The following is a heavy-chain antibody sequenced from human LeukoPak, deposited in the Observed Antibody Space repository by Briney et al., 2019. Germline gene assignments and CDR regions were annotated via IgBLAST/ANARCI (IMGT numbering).Heavy chain of an antibody. CDR2: IYHSGST. CDR1: GGSISSGGYS. J-gene: IGHJ5*02. V-gene: IGHV4-30-2*01. Sequence: SETLSLTCAVSGGSISSGGYSWSWIRQPPGKGLEWIGYIYHSGSTYYNPSLKSRVTISVDRSKNQSSLKLSSVTAADTAVYYCARTTYSGSYYVGFDPWGQGTLVTVSS. D-gene: IGHD1-26*01. CDR3: ARTTYSGSYYVGFDP.